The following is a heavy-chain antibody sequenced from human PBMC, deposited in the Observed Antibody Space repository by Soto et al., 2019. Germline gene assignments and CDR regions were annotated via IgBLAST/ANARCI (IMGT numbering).Heavy chain of an antibody. CDR2: INIDGSSA. Sequence: GGSLRLSCAASGFPFSSYWMHLVRQSPGKGLVWVSRINIDGSSASYADSVKGRFTISRENAKNTLYLQMNSLRAEETAVYYCARDTLERVYYFDYWGQGTLFTVS. J-gene: IGHJ4*02. V-gene: IGHV3-74*01. D-gene: IGHD1-1*01. CDR1: GFPFSSYW. CDR3: ARDTLERVYYFDY.